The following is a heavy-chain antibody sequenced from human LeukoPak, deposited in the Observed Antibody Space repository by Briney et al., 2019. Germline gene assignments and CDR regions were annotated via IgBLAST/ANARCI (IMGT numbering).Heavy chain of an antibody. Sequence: SQTLSLTCTVSGGSISSGSYYWSWIRQPAGKGLEWIGRIYTSGSTNYNPSLGSRVTISIDTSKNQFSLKLSSVTAADTAVYYCARALGYCSGGSCYQPDYWGQGTLVTVSS. V-gene: IGHV4-61*02. J-gene: IGHJ4*02. CDR3: ARALGYCSGGSCYQPDY. CDR1: GGSISSGSYY. CDR2: IYTSGST. D-gene: IGHD2-15*01.